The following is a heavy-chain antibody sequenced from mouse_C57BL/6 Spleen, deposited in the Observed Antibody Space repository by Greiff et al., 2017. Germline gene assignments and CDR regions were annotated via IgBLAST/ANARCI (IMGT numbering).Heavy chain of an antibody. CDR3: ARDSTPFAY. Sequence: VKLMESGAELARPGASVTLSCTASGYTFTSYGISWVKQRTGQGLEWIGEIYPRSGNTYYNEKFKGKATLTADKSSSTAYMELRSQTSEDSAVYVCARDSTPFAYWGQGTLGTVSA. CDR2: IYPRSGNT. CDR1: GYTFTSYG. J-gene: IGHJ3*01. D-gene: IGHD2-1*01. V-gene: IGHV1-81*01.